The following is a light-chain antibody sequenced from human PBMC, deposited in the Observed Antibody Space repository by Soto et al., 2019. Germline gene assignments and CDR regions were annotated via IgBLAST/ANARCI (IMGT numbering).Light chain of an antibody. J-gene: IGLJ3*02. CDR2: EVS. CDR3: CSYTTTSTLV. CDR1: SSDVGSYNL. Sequence: QSVLTQPASVSGSPGQSITISCIGTSSDVGSYNLVSWYQQHPGKAPKVLIYEVSERPSGVSNRFSGSKSGNTASLTISGLQAEDEAEYYCCSYTTTSTLVFGGGTKLTVL. V-gene: IGLV2-14*02.